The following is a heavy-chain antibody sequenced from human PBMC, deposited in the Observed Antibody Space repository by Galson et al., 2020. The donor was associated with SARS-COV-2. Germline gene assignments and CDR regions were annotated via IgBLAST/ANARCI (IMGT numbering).Heavy chain of an antibody. V-gene: IGHV3-21*01. CDR2: SSSSYI. J-gene: IGHJ4*02. D-gene: IGHD1-7*01. Sequence: SSSSYIYYADSVKGRFTISRDNAKNSLYLQMNSLRAEDTAVYYCARDRGITGTTSGDYWGQGTLVTVSS. CDR3: ARDRGITGTTSGDY.